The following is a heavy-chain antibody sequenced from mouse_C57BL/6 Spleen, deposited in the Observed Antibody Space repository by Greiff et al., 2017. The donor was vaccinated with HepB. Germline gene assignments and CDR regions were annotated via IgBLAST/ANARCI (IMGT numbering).Heavy chain of an antibody. CDR1: GYTFTSYW. D-gene: IGHD1-1*01. CDR3: ARDYYGSVMDY. CDR2: IYPSDSET. Sequence: VQLQQPGAELVRPGSSVKLSCKASGYTFTSYWMDWVKQRPGQGLEWIGNIYPSDSETHYNQKFKDKATLTVDKSSSTAYMQLSSLTSEDSAVYYCARDYYGSVMDYWGQGTSVTVSS. J-gene: IGHJ4*01. V-gene: IGHV1-61*01.